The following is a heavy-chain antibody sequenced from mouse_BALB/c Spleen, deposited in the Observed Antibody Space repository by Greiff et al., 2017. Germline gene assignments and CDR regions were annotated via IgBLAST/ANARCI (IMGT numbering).Heavy chain of an antibody. J-gene: IGHJ4*01. CDR1: GFTFSSYT. CDR2: ISNGGGST. V-gene: IGHV5-12-2*01. CDR3: ASMITTTPYYAMDY. D-gene: IGHD2-4*01. Sequence: EVMLVESGGGLVQPGGSLKLSCAASGFTFSSYTMSWVRQTPEKRLEWVAYISNGGGSTYYPDTVKGRFTISRDNAKNTLYLHKSSLKSEDTAMYYCASMITTTPYYAMDYWGQGTSVTVSS.